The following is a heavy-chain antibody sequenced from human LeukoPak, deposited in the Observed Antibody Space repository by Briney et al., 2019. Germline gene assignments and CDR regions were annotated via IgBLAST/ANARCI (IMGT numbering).Heavy chain of an antibody. CDR1: GFTFSSFS. Sequence: RGSLRLSCAASGFTFSSFSINWVRQAPGKGLEWVSSISSSSSNIYYADSVRGRFTISRDNAKSSLYLQMDSLRVEDTALYYCAREAKVGSSLYFDYWGQGTLVTVSS. J-gene: IGHJ4*02. CDR2: ISSSSSNI. D-gene: IGHD6-6*01. V-gene: IGHV3-21*01. CDR3: AREAKVGSSLYFDY.